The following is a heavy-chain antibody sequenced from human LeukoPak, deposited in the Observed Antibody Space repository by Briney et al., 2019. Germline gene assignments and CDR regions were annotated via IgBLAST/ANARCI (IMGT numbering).Heavy chain of an antibody. V-gene: IGHV3-53*01. CDR3: AREASGSYFHH. D-gene: IGHD1-26*01. CDR2: LHSGGST. Sequence: GGSLRLSCAASGFIVSNNHMSWVRQAPGKGLEWVSVLHSGGSTYYADSVKGRFTISRDNSKNTVYLQMNRLRAEDTAVYYCAREASGSYFHHWGQGTLVTVSS. J-gene: IGHJ1*01. CDR1: GFIVSNNH.